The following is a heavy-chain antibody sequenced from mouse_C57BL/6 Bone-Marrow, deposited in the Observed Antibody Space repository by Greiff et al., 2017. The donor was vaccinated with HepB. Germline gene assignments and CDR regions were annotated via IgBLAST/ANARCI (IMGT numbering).Heavy chain of an antibody. CDR3: ARHSIYDGYYDYAMDY. CDR2: INSDGGST. Sequence: EVQGVESGGGLVQPGESLKLSCESNEYEFPSHDMSWVRKTPEKRLELVAAINSDGGSTYYPDTMERRFIISRDNTKKTLYLQMSSLRSEDTALYYCARHSIYDGYYDYAMDYWGQGTSVTVSS. CDR1: EYEFPSHD. D-gene: IGHD2-3*01. V-gene: IGHV5-2*01. J-gene: IGHJ4*01.